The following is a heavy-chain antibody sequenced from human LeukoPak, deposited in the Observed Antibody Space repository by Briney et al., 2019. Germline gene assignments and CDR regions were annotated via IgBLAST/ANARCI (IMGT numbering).Heavy chain of an antibody. V-gene: IGHV3-23*01. CDR1: GFTFSSYA. CDR3: ARDPLTLYNYYMDV. D-gene: IGHD2/OR15-2a*01. J-gene: IGHJ6*03. CDR2: ISGSGDDT. Sequence: GGSLRLSCAASGFTFSSYAMSWVRQAPGKGLEWVSGISGSGDDTKYADSVKGRFTIFRDNAKNSLYLQMNSLRGEDTAVYYCARDPLTLYNYYMDVWGKGTTVIVSS.